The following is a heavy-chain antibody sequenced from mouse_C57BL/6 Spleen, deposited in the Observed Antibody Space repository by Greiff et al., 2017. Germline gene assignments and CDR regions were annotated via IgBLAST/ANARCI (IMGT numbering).Heavy chain of an antibody. CDR1: GYSITSDY. Sequence: EVKLMESGPGLAKPSQTLSLTCSVTGYSITSDYWNWIRKFPGNKLEYMGYISYSGSTYYNPSLKSRISITRDTSKNQYYLQLNSVTTEDTATYYCARERDLDVYAMDYWGQGTSVTVSS. CDR3: ARERDLDVYAMDY. J-gene: IGHJ4*01. D-gene: IGHD3-3*01. CDR2: ISYSGST. V-gene: IGHV3-8*01.